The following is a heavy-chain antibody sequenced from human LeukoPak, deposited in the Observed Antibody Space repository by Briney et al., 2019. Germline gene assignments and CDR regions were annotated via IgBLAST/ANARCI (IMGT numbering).Heavy chain of an antibody. J-gene: IGHJ4*02. D-gene: IGHD2-15*01. CDR1: GFTFSSYS. CDR3: ASCSGGSCYSGFDY. V-gene: IGHV3-48*04. Sequence: GGSLRLSCAASGFTFSSYSMNWVRQAPGKGLEWVSYISSSSSTIYQADSVKGRFTISRDNAKNALYLQMNNLRAEDTAVYYCASCSGGSCYSGFDYWGQGTLVTVSS. CDR2: ISSSSSTI.